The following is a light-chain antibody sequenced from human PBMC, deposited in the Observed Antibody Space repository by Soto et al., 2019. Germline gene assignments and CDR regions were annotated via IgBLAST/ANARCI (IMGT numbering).Light chain of an antibody. CDR3: LQDYDYPLT. V-gene: IGKV1-6*01. J-gene: IGKJ4*01. Sequence: AIQMTQSPSSLSASVGDRVTITCRASQGIRNDLGWYQQKPGKAPKLLIYAASSLQSGVPLRFRGSGSGTDFTLTISSLQPEDFATYSCLQDYDYPLTFGGGTKVEIK. CDR2: AAS. CDR1: QGIRND.